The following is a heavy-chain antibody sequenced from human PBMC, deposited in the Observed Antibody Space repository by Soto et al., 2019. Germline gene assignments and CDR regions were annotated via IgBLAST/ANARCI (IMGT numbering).Heavy chain of an antibody. Sequence: PGGSLRLSCAAFGFTFSSYGMHRVLQAPGKGLEWVAVIWYDGSNKYYADSVKGRFTISRDNSRNTLHLQMNSLRAEDTAIYYCAKFFVETGGSSGWPWSFHFWGQGTLVTVSS. CDR1: GFTFSSYG. D-gene: IGHD6-25*01. V-gene: IGHV3-33*06. CDR2: IWYDGSNK. J-gene: IGHJ4*02. CDR3: AKFFVETGGSSGWPWSFHF.